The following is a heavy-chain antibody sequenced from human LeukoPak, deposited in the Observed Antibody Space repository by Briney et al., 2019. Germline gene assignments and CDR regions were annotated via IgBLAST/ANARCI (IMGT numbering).Heavy chain of an antibody. V-gene: IGHV2-5*02. CDR3: ARSPYYDILTGSRGTFDY. D-gene: IGHD3-9*01. J-gene: IGHJ4*02. CDR1: GFSFSTSGVG. Sequence: ESGPTLVNPTQTLTLTCTFSGFSFSTSGVGVGWIRQPPVKALEWLAVIYWDEDKRYRPSLKSRLTITKDTSKNQVVLTMTNMDPVDTATYYCARSPYYDILTGSRGTFDYWGRGILVTVSS. CDR2: IYWDEDK.